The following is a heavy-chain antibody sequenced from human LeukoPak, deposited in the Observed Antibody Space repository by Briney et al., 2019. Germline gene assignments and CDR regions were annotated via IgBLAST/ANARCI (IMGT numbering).Heavy chain of an antibody. CDR2: INTNTGKP. J-gene: IGHJ3*02. V-gene: IGHV7-4-1*02. CDR1: GYSFTAYY. D-gene: IGHD6-19*01. CDR3: LWGRSGWASDAFDI. Sequence: ASVTVSCTASGYSFTAYYLHWVRQAPAQGLEWMGWINTNTGKPTYAQAFPRRLVLSFDTSFNTVYLQIISLNADDSAVDYCLWGRSGWASDAFDIWGQGTMVTVSS.